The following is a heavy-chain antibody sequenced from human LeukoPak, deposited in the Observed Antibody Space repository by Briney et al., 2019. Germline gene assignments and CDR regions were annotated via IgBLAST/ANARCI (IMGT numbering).Heavy chain of an antibody. CDR1: GFTFSSYG. D-gene: IGHD1-14*01. V-gene: IGHV3-30*02. CDR3: AKGARSSPPTGDY. J-gene: IGHJ4*02. Sequence: AGGSLRLSCAASGFTFSSYGMHWVRQAPGKGLEWVAFIRYDGSNKYYADSVKGRFTISRDNSKNTLYLQMNSLRAEDTAVYYCAKGARSSPPTGDYWGQGTLVTVSS. CDR2: IRYDGSNK.